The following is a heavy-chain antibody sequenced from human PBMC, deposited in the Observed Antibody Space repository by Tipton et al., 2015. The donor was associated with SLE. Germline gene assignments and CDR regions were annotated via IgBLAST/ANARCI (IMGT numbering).Heavy chain of an antibody. V-gene: IGHV4-59*12. CDR2: IYYTGST. CDR1: GSSLTGSY. D-gene: IGHD5-24*01. Sequence: GLVKPSETLSLTCTVSGSSLTGSYWSWIRQPPGKGLEWIGYIYYTGSTKFEPSLKSRVTFSVDRSKNQYSLNLRSVTAADTAVYYCARDGDGYKLDYWGQGALVTVSS. CDR3: ARDGDGYKLDY. J-gene: IGHJ4*02.